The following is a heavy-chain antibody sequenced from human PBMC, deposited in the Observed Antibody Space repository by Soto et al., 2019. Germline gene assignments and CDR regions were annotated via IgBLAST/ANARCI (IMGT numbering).Heavy chain of an antibody. V-gene: IGHV4-61*01. J-gene: IGHJ4*02. CDR3: ARSPAPNSPSGSYPFDY. Sequence: QVQLQESGPGLVKPSETLSLTCTVSGGSVSSGCYYWSWIRQPPGKGLEWIGYIYYSGSTNYNPSLKSRVTISVDTSKNQFSLKLSSVTAADTAVYYCARSPAPNSPSGSYPFDYWGQGTLVTVSS. CDR2: IYYSGST. CDR1: GGSVSSGCYY. D-gene: IGHD1-26*01.